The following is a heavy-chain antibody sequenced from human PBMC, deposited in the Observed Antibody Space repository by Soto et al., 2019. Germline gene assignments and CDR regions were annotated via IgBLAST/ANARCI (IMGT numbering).Heavy chain of an antibody. CDR2: IYRSGST. J-gene: IGHJ5*01. D-gene: IGHD3-16*01. CDR3: ARWKYSYADLPGDSFDS. V-gene: IGHV4-61*01. CDR1: GASLTSGSYY. Sequence: QVQLQESGPGLVRPSETLSLTCTVSGASLTSGSYYWSWVRQPPGKGLEWIAYIYRSGSTNYNPSLKSRATISVDTSKNQFSLRLTSVTPADTAMYYCARWKYSYADLPGDSFDSWGQGTLVTVSS.